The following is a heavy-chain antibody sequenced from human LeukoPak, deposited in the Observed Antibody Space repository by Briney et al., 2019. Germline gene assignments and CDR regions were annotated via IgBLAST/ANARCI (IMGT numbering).Heavy chain of an antibody. J-gene: IGHJ3*01. CDR1: GFTFSTYE. CDR3: ARDRDCSRTSCFNAFDV. D-gene: IGHD2-2*01. V-gene: IGHV3-30*04. CDR2: ISHDGNDQ. Sequence: GGSLRLSCAASGFTFSTYEMHWVRQAPGKGLEWVAVISHDGNDQYYADSVKGRFTISRDNSKNALYLQMNSLRLEDTAVYYCARDRDCSRTSCFNAFDVWAKGQWPSSLQ.